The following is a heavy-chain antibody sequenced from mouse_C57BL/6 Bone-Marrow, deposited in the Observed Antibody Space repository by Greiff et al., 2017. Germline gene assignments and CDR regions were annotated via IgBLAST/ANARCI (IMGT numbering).Heavy chain of an antibody. J-gene: IGHJ3*01. V-gene: IGHV1-4*01. CDR3: ARHFSWFAY. CDR2: INPSSGYT. CDR1: GYTFTSYT. Sequence: QLKQSGAELARPGASVKMSCKASGYTFTSYTMHWVKQRPGQGLEWIGYINPSSGYTKYNQKFKDKATLTADKSSSTAYMQLSSLTSEDSAVYYCARHFSWFAYWGQGTLVTVSA.